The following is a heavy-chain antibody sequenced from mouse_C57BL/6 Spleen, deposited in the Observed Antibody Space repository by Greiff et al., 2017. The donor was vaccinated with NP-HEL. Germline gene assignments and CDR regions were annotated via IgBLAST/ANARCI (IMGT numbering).Heavy chain of an antibody. J-gene: IGHJ2*01. CDR2: INPNNGGT. CDR3: ARSPLYYSNYVGY. CDR1: GYTFTDYN. V-gene: IGHV1-22*01. Sequence: EVQLQQSGPELVKPGASVKMSCKASGYTFTDYNMHWVKQSHGKSLEWIGYINPNNGGTSYNQKFKGKATLTVNKSSSTAYMELRSLPSEDSAVYYCARSPLYYSNYVGYWGQGTTLTVSS. D-gene: IGHD2-5*01.